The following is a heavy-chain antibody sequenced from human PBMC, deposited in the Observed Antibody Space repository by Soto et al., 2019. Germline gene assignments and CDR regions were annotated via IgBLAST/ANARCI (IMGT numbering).Heavy chain of an antibody. D-gene: IGHD5-12*01. CDR3: ARGFIVATIQFFGDYYYGMDV. CDR2: MNPNSGNT. CDR1: GYTFTSYG. J-gene: IGHJ6*02. Sequence: ASVKVSCKASGYTFTSYGINWVRQATGQGLEWMGWMNPNSGNTGYAQKFQGRVTMTRNTSISTAYMELSSLRSEDTAVYYCARGFIVATIQFFGDYYYGMDVWGQGTTVTVSS. V-gene: IGHV1-8*01.